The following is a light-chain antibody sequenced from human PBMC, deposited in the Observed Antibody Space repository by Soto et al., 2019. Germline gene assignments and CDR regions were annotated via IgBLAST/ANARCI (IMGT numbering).Light chain of an antibody. Sequence: EIVLTQSPGTLSLSPGERATLSCRASQSIRSDYLAWYQHQRGQAPRLLISAASSRATGIPDRFSGSGSGTDFTLTINRLEPEDFAVYHCQQYGTSPWTFGQGTKVEIK. V-gene: IGKV3-20*01. CDR3: QQYGTSPWT. CDR2: AAS. CDR1: QSIRSDY. J-gene: IGKJ1*01.